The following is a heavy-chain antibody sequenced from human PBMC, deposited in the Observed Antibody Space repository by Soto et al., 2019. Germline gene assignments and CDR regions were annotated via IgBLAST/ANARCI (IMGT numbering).Heavy chain of an antibody. CDR2: IFHTGTT. CDR3: TRAPVSGSYCFDF. CDR1: GGSVSSGNYY. Sequence: SETLSLSCTVSGGSVSSGNYYWSWIRQPPGKGLEWIGYIFHTGTTNYNPSLKSRVTISLDTSMNQFSLKLSSVTPADTAVYYCTRAPVSGSYCFDFWGQGTPVTVSS. V-gene: IGHV4-61*01. D-gene: IGHD1-26*01. J-gene: IGHJ4*02.